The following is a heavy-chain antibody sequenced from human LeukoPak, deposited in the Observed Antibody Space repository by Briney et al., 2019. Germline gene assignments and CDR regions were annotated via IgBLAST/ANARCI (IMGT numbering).Heavy chain of an antibody. CDR2: IKRKTEGGTT. D-gene: IGHD6-6*01. CDR1: GFSVSKPW. V-gene: IGHV3-15*01. Sequence: GGSLRLSCEAYGFSVSKPWMSWVRQAPGKGLEWVGRIKRKTEGGTTDSAAPVKGRFTISRDDSKNTLSLQMNSLKTEDTAVYYCTTAGLVVDAFDVWGQGTLVTVSS. J-gene: IGHJ3*01. CDR3: TTAGLVVDAFDV.